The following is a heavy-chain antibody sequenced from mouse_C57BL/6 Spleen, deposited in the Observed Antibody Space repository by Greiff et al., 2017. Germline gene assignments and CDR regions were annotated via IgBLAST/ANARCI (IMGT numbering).Heavy chain of an antibody. CDR3: AKWLTYAMDY. CDR1: GFTFSDYG. V-gene: IGHV5-17*01. J-gene: IGHJ4*01. Sequence: EVQLQESGGGLVKPGGSLKLSCAASGFTFSDYGMHWVRQAPEKGLEWVPYISSGSSTIYYADTVKGRFTISRDNAKNTLFLQMTSLRSEDTAMYYCAKWLTYAMDYWGQGTSVTVSS. D-gene: IGHD2-2*01. CDR2: ISSGSSTI.